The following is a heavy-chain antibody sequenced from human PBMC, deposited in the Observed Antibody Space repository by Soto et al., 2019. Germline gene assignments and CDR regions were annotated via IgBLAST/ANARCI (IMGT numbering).Heavy chain of an antibody. CDR1: GYTLTELS. CDR3: ATLLGRGWSVYQRHYYYYGMDV. D-gene: IGHD3-3*01. Sequence: ASVKVSCKVSGYTLTELSMHWVRQAPGKGLEWMGGFDPEDGETIYAQKFQGRVTMTEDTSTDTAYMELSSLRSEDTAVYYCATLLGRGWSVYQRHYYYYGMDVWGQGTTVTVSS. V-gene: IGHV1-24*01. CDR2: FDPEDGET. J-gene: IGHJ6*02.